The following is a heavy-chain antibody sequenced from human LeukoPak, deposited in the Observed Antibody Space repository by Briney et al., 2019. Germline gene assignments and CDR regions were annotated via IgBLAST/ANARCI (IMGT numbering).Heavy chain of an antibody. CDR1: GFTFSTYA. J-gene: IGHJ4*02. Sequence: GGSLRLSCAASGFTFSTYAMSWVRQAPGKGLEWVAAISGSGGRIYYGDSVKGRFTVSRDNSRDTLYLQMNSLRAEDTALYYCAKSLYCSSTSCYFDYWGQGTLVTVSS. CDR2: ISGSGGRI. D-gene: IGHD2-2*01. CDR3: AKSLYCSSTSCYFDY. V-gene: IGHV3-23*01.